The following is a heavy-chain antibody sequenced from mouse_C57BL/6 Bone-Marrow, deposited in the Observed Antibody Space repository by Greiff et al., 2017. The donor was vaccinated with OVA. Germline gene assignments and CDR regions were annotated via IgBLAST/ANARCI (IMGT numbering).Heavy chain of an antibody. D-gene: IGHD2-4*01. CDR2: ISSGGDYI. Sequence: EVKLVESGEGLVKPGGSLKLSCAASGFTFSSYAMSWVRQTPEKRLEWVAYISSGGDYIYYAATVKGRFTISRDNARNTLYLQMSSLKSEDTAMYYCTREGGYYDYDGAWFAYWGQGTLVTVSA. J-gene: IGHJ3*01. CDR3: TREGGYYDYDGAWFAY. V-gene: IGHV5-9-1*02. CDR1: GFTFSSYA.